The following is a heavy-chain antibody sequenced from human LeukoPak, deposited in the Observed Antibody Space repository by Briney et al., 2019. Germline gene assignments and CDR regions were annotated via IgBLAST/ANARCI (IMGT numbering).Heavy chain of an antibody. J-gene: IGHJ4*02. Sequence: GGSLRLSCAASGFTFSSYEMNWVRQAPGKGLEWVSYISSSGSTIYYADSVKGRFTISRDNSKNTLYLQMNSLRAEDTAIYYCAKEYTGTFSPFPSYFDNWGQGTLVTVSS. V-gene: IGHV3-48*03. CDR1: GFTFSSYE. D-gene: IGHD1-26*01. CDR3: AKEYTGTFSPFPSYFDN. CDR2: ISSSGSTI.